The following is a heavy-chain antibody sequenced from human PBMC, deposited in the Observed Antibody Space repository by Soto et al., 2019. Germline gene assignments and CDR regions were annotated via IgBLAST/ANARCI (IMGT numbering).Heavy chain of an antibody. Sequence: SVKVSCKASGGTFSSYAISWVRQAPGQGLEWMGGIIPIFGTANYAQKFQGRVTITADESTSTAYMELSSLRSEDTAVYYCASSRPCGGDCYSDYWGQGTLVTVSS. CDR2: IIPIFGTA. V-gene: IGHV1-69*13. CDR1: GGTFSSYA. CDR3: ASSRPCGGDCYSDY. D-gene: IGHD2-21*02. J-gene: IGHJ4*02.